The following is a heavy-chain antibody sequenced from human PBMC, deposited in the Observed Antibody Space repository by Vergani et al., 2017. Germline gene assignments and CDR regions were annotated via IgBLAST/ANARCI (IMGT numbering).Heavy chain of an antibody. CDR2: ISGSGGST. D-gene: IGHD3-10*01. Sequence: EVQLLESGGGLVQPGGSLRLSCAASGFTFSSYAMSWVRQAPGKGLEWVSAISGSGGSTYYADSVKGRFTISRDNSKNTLYLQMISLRAEDTAVYYCANHYGSGSYYFDYWGQGTLVTVSS. CDR1: GFTFSSYA. CDR3: ANHYGSGSYYFDY. J-gene: IGHJ4*02. V-gene: IGHV3-23*01.